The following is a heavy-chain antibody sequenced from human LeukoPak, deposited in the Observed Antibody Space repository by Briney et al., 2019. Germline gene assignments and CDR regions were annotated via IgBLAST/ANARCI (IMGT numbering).Heavy chain of an antibody. V-gene: IGHV3-49*04. J-gene: IGHJ4*02. CDR2: IRSKAYGGTT. D-gene: IGHD6-19*01. Sequence: GGSLRLSCTASGFTFGDYAMSWVRQAPGKGLEWVGFIRSKAYGGTTEYAASVKGRFTISRDDSKSIAYLQMNSLKTEDTAVYYCTRDLGGYSSGWYTYWGQGTLVTVSS. CDR3: TRDLGGYSSGWYTY. CDR1: GFTFGDYA.